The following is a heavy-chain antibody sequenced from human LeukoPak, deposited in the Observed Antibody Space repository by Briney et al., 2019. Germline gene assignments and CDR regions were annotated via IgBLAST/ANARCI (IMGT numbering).Heavy chain of an antibody. CDR2: IKEDGSEK. Sequence: GGSLRLSCAASGFTFSNYWMSWVRQAPGKGLEWVANIKEDGSEKYYVDSVKGRFTISRDNAKNSLYLQMNSLRAEDTAVYYCARDSGNYLDAFDIWGQGTMVTVSS. CDR1: GFTFSNYW. J-gene: IGHJ3*02. CDR3: ARDSGNYLDAFDI. V-gene: IGHV3-7*01. D-gene: IGHD1-7*01.